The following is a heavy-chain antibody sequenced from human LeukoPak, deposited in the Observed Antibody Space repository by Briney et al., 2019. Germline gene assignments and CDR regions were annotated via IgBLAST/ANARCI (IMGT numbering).Heavy chain of an antibody. CDR3: AKDIGSGSYYNDAGFDY. V-gene: IGHV3-23*01. Sequence: PGGSLRLSCAVSGFTFSSYAMSWVRQAPGKGLEWVSAISGSGGSTYYADSVKGRFTISRDNSKNTLYLQMNSLRAEDTAVYYCAKDIGSGSYYNDAGFDYWGQGTLVTVSS. D-gene: IGHD3-10*01. CDR1: GFTFSSYA. J-gene: IGHJ4*02. CDR2: ISGSGGST.